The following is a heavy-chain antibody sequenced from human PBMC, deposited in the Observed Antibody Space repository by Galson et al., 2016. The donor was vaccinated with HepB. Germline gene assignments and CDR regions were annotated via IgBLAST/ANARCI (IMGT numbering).Heavy chain of an antibody. D-gene: IGHD3-10*01. V-gene: IGHV1-8*01. Sequence: SVKVSCKASGYTFTSYVINWVRQATGQGLEWMAWMHPNSGNTGYAQKFQGRVTMTTDTSTSTAYMELRSLRSDDTAVFYRARNSRGDYYGSGSIDSWGQGTLVTVSS. CDR1: GYTFTSYV. CDR2: MHPNSGNT. J-gene: IGHJ4*02. CDR3: ARNSRGDYYGSGSIDS.